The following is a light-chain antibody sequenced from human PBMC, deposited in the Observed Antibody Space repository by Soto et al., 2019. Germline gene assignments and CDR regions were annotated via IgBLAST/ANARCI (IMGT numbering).Light chain of an antibody. CDR3: QQLHGYPIT. CDR1: QGIDTS. V-gene: IGKV1-9*01. Sequence: IQLTQSPSYLATSVCDTVTSTCRASQGIDTSLAWYQQKPGKAPKLLIYAASNFHSGVPSRFSGSGSGTHFTLTISSLQPEDFATYYCQQLHGYPITFGQGTRLEIK. J-gene: IGKJ5*01. CDR2: AAS.